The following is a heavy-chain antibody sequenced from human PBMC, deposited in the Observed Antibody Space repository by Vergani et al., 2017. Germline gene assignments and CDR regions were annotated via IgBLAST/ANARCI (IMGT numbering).Heavy chain of an antibody. CDR1: GFTFKNNT. CDR3: ASRVSAGGGLDT. V-gene: IGHV3-21*01. CDR2: ITSTGATI. J-gene: IGHJ5*02. Sequence: VHLVESGGGVVQPGRSLRLSCVVSGFTFKNNTMTWVRQSPGKGLEWVSSITSTGATINYADSVKGRFTISRDNAKKFLYLQMNNLRAEDTALYYCASRVSAGGGLDTWGQGTLVTVS. D-gene: IGHD2-15*01.